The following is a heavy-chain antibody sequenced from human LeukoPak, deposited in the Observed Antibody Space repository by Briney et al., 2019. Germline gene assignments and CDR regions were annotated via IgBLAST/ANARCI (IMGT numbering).Heavy chain of an antibody. CDR2: IYYSGST. V-gene: IGHV4-30-4*01. J-gene: IGHJ1*01. D-gene: IGHD4-17*01. CDR1: GGSISSVDYY. Sequence: SETLSLTCTVSGGSISSVDYYWSWIRQPPGKGLEWIGYIYYSGSTYYNPSLKSRVTISVDTSKNQFSLKLSSVTAADTAVYYCASTVTENFQHWGQGTLVTVSS. CDR3: ASTVTENFQH.